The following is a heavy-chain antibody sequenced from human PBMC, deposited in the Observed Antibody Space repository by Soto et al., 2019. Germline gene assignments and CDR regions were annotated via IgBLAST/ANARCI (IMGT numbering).Heavy chain of an antibody. CDR2: ISYDGSNK. CDR1: GFTFSSYG. Sequence: QVQLVESGGGVVQPGKSLRLSCAGSGFTFSSYGMDWVRQAPGKGLEWVAVISYDGSNKYYADSVKGRFTIPRDNSKKTLYLQRSSLRADDTAVYYCAKDRMGAGVRGYFDYWGQGTLVTVSA. V-gene: IGHV3-30*18. CDR3: AKDRMGAGVRGYFDY. D-gene: IGHD3-10*01. J-gene: IGHJ4*02.